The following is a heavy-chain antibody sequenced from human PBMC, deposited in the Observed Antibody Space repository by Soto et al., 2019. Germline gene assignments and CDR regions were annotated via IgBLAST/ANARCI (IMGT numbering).Heavy chain of an antibody. D-gene: IGHD3-22*01. CDR1: GGSISSGGYS. CDR2: IYHSGST. J-gene: IGHJ5*02. V-gene: IGHV4-30-2*01. Sequence: SSETLSLTCAVSGGSISSGGYSWSWIRQPPGKGLEWIGYIYHSGSTYYNPSLKSRVTISVDRSKNQFSLKLSSVTAADTAVYYCARDLRDTMILDPWGQGTLVTVSS. CDR3: ARDLRDTMILDP.